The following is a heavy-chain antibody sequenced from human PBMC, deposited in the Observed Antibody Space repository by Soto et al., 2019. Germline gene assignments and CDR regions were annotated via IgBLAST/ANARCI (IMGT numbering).Heavy chain of an antibody. CDR3: AKENSYYYDSSGWYYFDY. D-gene: IGHD3-22*01. V-gene: IGHV3-30*18. Sequence: GGSLRLSCAASGFTFSSYGMHWVRQAPGKGLEWVAVISYDGSNKYYADSVKGRFTISRDNSKNTLYLQMNSLRAEDTAVDYCAKENSYYYDSSGWYYFDYWGQGTLVTVSS. CDR1: GFTFSSYG. CDR2: ISYDGSNK. J-gene: IGHJ4*02.